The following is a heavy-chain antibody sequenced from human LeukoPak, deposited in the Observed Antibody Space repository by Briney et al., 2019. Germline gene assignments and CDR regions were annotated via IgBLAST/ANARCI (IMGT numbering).Heavy chain of an antibody. Sequence: KAGGSLRLSCVASGFTFGSYEMNWVRQAPGKGLEWVSFISYSSSHIYYADSVKGRFTISRDNAQNSLYLQMNSLRAEDTAVYYCARFTSGSGSNDYFDYWGQGTLVTVSS. CDR1: GFTFGSYE. CDR2: ISYSSSHI. V-gene: IGHV3-21*01. D-gene: IGHD3-10*01. J-gene: IGHJ4*02. CDR3: ARFTSGSGSNDYFDY.